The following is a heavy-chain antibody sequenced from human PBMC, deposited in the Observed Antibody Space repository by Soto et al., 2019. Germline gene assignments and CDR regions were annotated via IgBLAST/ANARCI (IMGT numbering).Heavy chain of an antibody. J-gene: IGHJ6*02. CDR2: TYYRSKWYN. Sequence: PSQTLSLTCAISGDSVSSNSAAWNWIRQSPSRGLEWLGRTYYRSKWYNDYAVSVKSRITINPDTSKNQFSLQLNSVTPEDTAVYYCARDQRVAAAGKYYYYGMDVWGQGTTVTVSS. CDR3: ARDQRVAAAGKYYYYGMDV. CDR1: GDSVSSNSAA. D-gene: IGHD6-13*01. V-gene: IGHV6-1*01.